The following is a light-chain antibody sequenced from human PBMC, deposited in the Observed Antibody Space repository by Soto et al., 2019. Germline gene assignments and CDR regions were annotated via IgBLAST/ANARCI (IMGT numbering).Light chain of an antibody. CDR1: QGLNRN. CDR2: GAS. Sequence: ETGLTQSPATLSVSPGETPTLSCTTSQGLNRNLAWYQQKLGQAPRVLIYGASTRAAGIPARFSGSGSGTEFILTISSLQSEDFAVYYCHEYNTWPWTFGQGTKVEIK. CDR3: HEYNTWPWT. J-gene: IGKJ1*01. V-gene: IGKV3-15*01.